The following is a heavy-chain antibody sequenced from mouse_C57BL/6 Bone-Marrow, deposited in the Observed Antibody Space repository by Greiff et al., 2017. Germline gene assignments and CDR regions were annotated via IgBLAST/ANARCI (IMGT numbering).Heavy chain of an antibody. J-gene: IGHJ2*01. D-gene: IGHD2-3*01. CDR1: GYTFTSYW. V-gene: IGHV1-5*01. CDR3: TIFSGYFLFDY. CDR2: IYPGNSDT. Sequence: EVKLVESGTVLARPGASVKMSCKTSGYTFTSYWMHWVKQRPGQGLEWIGAIYPGNSDTSYNQKFKGKAKLTAVTSASTAYMELSSLTNEDSAVYYCTIFSGYFLFDYWGQGTTLTVSS.